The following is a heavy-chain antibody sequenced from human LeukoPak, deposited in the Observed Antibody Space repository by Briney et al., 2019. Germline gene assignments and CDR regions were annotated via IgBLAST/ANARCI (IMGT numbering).Heavy chain of an antibody. CDR1: GSSISSTSYY. CDR2: IYYTGRT. CDR3: AGIYCSGDSCYVDY. D-gene: IGHD2-15*01. V-gene: IGHV4-39*01. Sequence: PSKPLSLTCSVSGSSISSTSYYWCWIRQPPGKGLEGTGSIYYTGRTYDNPSLNSRVAMSVDTSKYPFSLKLSSVTAADTAVYHCAGIYCSGDSCYVDYWGQGTLVTVSS. J-gene: IGHJ4*02.